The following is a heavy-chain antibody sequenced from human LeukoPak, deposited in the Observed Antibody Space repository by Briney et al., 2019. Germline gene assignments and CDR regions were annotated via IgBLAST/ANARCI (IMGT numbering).Heavy chain of an antibody. Sequence: ASVKVSCKASGYTFTGYYMHWVRQAPGQGLEWMGWINPNSGGTNYAQKFQGRVTMTRDTSISTAYMELSRLRSDDTAVYYCARDGMSIVVVPAAVAYWGQGTLVTVSS. V-gene: IGHV1-2*02. CDR2: INPNSGGT. J-gene: IGHJ4*02. CDR3: ARDGMSIVVVPAAVAY. D-gene: IGHD2-2*01. CDR1: GYTFTGYY.